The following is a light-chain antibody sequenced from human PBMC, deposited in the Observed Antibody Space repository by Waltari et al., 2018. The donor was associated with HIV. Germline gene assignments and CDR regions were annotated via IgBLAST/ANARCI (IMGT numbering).Light chain of an antibody. CDR2: RNS. Sequence: QSALTQPPSTSGTPGQTVTIPCSGSSSQLGDNYFSWYQQLPGTAPKLLIYRNSQRPSGVRDRFSGSKSGTSASLAINDLRSEDEAEYHCAAWDDSLSGWVFGGGTNLTVL. V-gene: IGLV1-47*01. CDR3: AAWDDSLSGWV. J-gene: IGLJ3*02. CDR1: SSQLGDNY.